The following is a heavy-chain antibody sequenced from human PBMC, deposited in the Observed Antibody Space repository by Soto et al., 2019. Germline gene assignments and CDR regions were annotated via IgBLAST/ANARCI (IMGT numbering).Heavy chain of an antibody. J-gene: IGHJ6*02. CDR3: ASHYGSGIYYYGMDV. Sequence: ASVKVSCKASGYTFTSYAMHLVRLAPGQRLEWMGWINAGNGNTKYSQKFQGRVTITRDTSASTAYMELSSLRSEDTAVYYCASHYGSGIYYYGMDVWGQGTTVTVSS. V-gene: IGHV1-3*01. CDR2: INAGNGNT. CDR1: GYTFTSYA. D-gene: IGHD3-10*01.